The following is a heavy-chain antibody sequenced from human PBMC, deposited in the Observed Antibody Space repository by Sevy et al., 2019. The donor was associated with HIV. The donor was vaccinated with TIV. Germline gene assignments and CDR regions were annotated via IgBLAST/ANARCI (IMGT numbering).Heavy chain of an antibody. CDR1: GYTFTSYG. CDR2: ISAYNGNT. J-gene: IGHJ4*02. CDR3: ARGGRRGDYYDTFDY. V-gene: IGHV1-18*01. Sequence: ASVKVSCKAFGYTFTSYGISWVRQAPGQGLEWMGWISAYNGNTNYAQKLQGRVTMTTDTSTSTAYMELRSLRSDDTAVYYCARGGRRGDYYDTFDYWGQGTLVTVSS. D-gene: IGHD3-22*01.